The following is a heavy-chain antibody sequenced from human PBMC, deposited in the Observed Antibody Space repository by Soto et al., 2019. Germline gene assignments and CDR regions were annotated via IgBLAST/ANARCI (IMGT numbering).Heavy chain of an antibody. V-gene: IGHV3-30*18. Sequence: PGGSLRLSCAASGFTFSSYGMHWVRQAPGKGLEWVAVISYDGSNKYYADSVKGRFTISRDNSKNTLYLQMNSLRAEDTAVYYCAKDLITMVRGVTPKGSVPPYGMDVWGQGTTVTVSS. D-gene: IGHD3-10*01. CDR3: AKDLITMVRGVTPKGSVPPYGMDV. CDR2: ISYDGSNK. J-gene: IGHJ6*02. CDR1: GFTFSSYG.